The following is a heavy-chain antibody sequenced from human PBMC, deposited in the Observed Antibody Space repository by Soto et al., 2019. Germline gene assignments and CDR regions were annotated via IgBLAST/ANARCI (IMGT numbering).Heavy chain of an antibody. CDR3: ARSSGGVFGIIIEGTNWFAP. V-gene: IGHV3-30-3*01. D-gene: IGHD3-16*01. CDR1: EFTISSYA. Sequence: PGGSLRLSCAASEFTISSYAMHWVRQAPGKGLEWVAVISYDGSSKYNTDSVKGPFTISRDNSKNTVYLQMHSLTVDDTAVYYCARSSGGVFGIIIEGTNWFAPWGQGTLVTVSS. CDR2: ISYDGSSK. J-gene: IGHJ5*02.